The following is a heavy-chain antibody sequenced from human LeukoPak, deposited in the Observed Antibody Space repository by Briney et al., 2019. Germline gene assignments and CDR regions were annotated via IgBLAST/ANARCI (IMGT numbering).Heavy chain of an antibody. CDR2: IYSSGST. CDR3: ARDRACSNGICSYFDY. V-gene: IGHV4-39*01. D-gene: IGHD2-8*01. CDR1: GGSIDSSTYY. J-gene: IGHJ4*02. Sequence: SETLSLTCTVSGGSIDSSTYYWGWIRQPPGKGLEWIGSIYSSGSTYYNPSLRSRVTVSVDTSKNQFSLKLTSVTAADTAVYYCARDRACSNGICSYFDYWGQGTVVAVSS.